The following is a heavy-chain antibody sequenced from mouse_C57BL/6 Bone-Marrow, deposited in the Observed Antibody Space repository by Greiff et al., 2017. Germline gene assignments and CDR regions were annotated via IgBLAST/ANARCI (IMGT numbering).Heavy chain of an antibody. D-gene: IGHD2-2*01. CDR1: GYTFTSYW. CDR2: IYPGSGST. V-gene: IGHV1-55*01. Sequence: QVQLQQPGAELVKPGASVKMSCKASGYTFTSYWITWVKQRPGQGLEWIGDIYPGSGSTNYNEKSKSKATLTVDTSSSTAYMQLSSLTSEDSAVYYCARDGYDDAMDYWGQGTSVTVSS. J-gene: IGHJ4*01. CDR3: ARDGYDDAMDY.